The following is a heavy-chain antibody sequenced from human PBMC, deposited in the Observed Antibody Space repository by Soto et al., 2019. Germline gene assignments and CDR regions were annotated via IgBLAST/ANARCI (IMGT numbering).Heavy chain of an antibody. CDR1: GGTFRTSA. V-gene: IGHV1-69*12. J-gene: IGHJ6*01. Sequence: QVQLVQSGAEVKKPRSSVKVSCKTSGGTFRTSAISWVRQAPGQGLEWMGGIMPVFPTPDYAQNFQGRVTITAEESTGAAYVELSSLRAEPTAVYYCARDKYRQQLSGNYCYVMGVWGEGTRGSVSA. CDR3: ARDKYRQQLSGNYCYVMGV. D-gene: IGHD2-2*02. CDR2: IMPVFPTP.